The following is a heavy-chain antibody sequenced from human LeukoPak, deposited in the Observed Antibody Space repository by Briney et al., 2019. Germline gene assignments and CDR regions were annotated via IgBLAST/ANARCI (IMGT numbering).Heavy chain of an antibody. CDR2: IYYSGST. CDR3: ARGGFLDPFDP. D-gene: IGHD1-1*01. J-gene: IGHJ5*02. V-gene: IGHV4-59*01. Sequence: SETLSLTCTLSGGSISNYYWSWIRQPPGKGLDWIGYIYYSGSTKYNPSLKSRVTISVDTSKNQFSLRLSSVTGADTAVYYCARGGFLDPFDPWGQGTLVTVSS. CDR1: GGSISNYY.